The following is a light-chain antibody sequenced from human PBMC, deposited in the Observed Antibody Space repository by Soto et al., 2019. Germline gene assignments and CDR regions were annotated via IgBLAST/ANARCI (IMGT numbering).Light chain of an antibody. J-gene: IGKJ1*01. CDR3: QQCYTTPHT. CDR1: QRISTY. Sequence: DIQMTQFPSSLSASVGDRVTITCRTSQRISTYLNWYQQKPGKAPKLLIFAASTLQSGVPSRFSGSGSGTDFTLTISSLQPEDFATYYCQQCYTTPHTFGQGTKVEIQ. CDR2: AAS. V-gene: IGKV1-39*01.